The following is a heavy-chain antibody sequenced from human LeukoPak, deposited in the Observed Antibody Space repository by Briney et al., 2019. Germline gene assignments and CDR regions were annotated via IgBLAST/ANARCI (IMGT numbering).Heavy chain of an antibody. V-gene: IGHV3-23*01. Sequence: GGSLRLSCAASGFAFSSYAMSWVRQAPGKGLEWFSAISGSDSSTYYADSVKGRFTISRNNSKNTLYLLMNSLRAEDTAVYHCAIRKSGNALDYWGQGTLVTVSS. CDR2: ISGSDSST. CDR3: AIRKSGNALDY. D-gene: IGHD5-12*01. CDR1: GFAFSSYA. J-gene: IGHJ4*02.